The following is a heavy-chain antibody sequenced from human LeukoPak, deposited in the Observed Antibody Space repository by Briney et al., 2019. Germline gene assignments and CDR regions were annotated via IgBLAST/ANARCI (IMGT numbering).Heavy chain of an antibody. D-gene: IGHD6-6*01. Sequence: ASVKVFCKASGYTFTGYYMHWVRQAPGQGLEWMGWINPNSGGTNYAQKFQGRVTMTRDTSISTAYMELSRLRSDDTAVYYCARRSIAALRFDYWGQGTLVTVSS. CDR3: ARRSIAALRFDY. CDR2: INPNSGGT. J-gene: IGHJ4*02. CDR1: GYTFTGYY. V-gene: IGHV1-2*02.